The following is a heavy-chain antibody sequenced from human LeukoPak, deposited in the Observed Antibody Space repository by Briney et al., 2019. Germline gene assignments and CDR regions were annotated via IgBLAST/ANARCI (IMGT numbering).Heavy chain of an antibody. Sequence: GGSLRLSCAASGFTFSSDWMHWVRQVPGKGLVWVSRINSDGSSTNYADSVKGRFTISRDNAKNTLYLQMNSLRAEDTAVYYCAKGDDDYYGSGSYYNVGFDYWGQGTLVTVSS. J-gene: IGHJ4*02. CDR1: GFTFSSDW. CDR3: AKGDDDYYGSGSYYNVGFDY. CDR2: INSDGSST. D-gene: IGHD3-10*01. V-gene: IGHV3-74*01.